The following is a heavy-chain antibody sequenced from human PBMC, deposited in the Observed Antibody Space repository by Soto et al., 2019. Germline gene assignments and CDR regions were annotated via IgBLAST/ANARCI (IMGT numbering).Heavy chain of an antibody. Sequence: ETQLVESGGDLGQPGGSLRLSCAASGFTFSGAWMSWVRRATGKGLEWVAAINPDGTAKDYVDSVKGRFTISRDNANNSLFLQTDSLRAEDTAVYYCARGPFWGQGTLVTVSS. V-gene: IGHV3-7*05. J-gene: IGHJ4*02. CDR2: INPDGTAK. CDR3: ARGPF. CDR1: GFTFSGAW.